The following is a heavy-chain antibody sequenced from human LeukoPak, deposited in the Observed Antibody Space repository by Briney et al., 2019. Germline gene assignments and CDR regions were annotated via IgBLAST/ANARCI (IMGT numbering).Heavy chain of an antibody. V-gene: IGHV1-18*01. J-gene: IGHJ4*02. D-gene: IGHD3-9*01. Sequence: GASVKVSCKASGYSFTSNVISWVRQAPGQGLEWMGWISAYNGNTNYAQKLQGRVTMTTDTSTSTAYMEPRSLRSDDTAVYYCARSPHILTGEKFEYWGQGTRVTVSS. CDR2: ISAYNGNT. CDR3: ARSPHILTGEKFEY. CDR1: GYSFTSNV.